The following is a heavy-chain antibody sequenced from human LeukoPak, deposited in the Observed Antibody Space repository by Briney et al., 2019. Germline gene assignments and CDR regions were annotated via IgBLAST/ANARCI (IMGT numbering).Heavy chain of an antibody. CDR2: LYRGGNA. CDR3: ARGAYDISGSPDYYFDY. CDR1: GFTVSSNY. Sequence: GGSLRLSCAASGFTVSSNYMSWVRQAPWKGLEWVSVLYRGGNAYYADSVKGRFTISRDYSKNTLYLQMNSLRAEDTAVYYCARGAYDISGSPDYYFDYWGQGTLVTVSS. V-gene: IGHV3-66*02. D-gene: IGHD3-22*01. J-gene: IGHJ4*02.